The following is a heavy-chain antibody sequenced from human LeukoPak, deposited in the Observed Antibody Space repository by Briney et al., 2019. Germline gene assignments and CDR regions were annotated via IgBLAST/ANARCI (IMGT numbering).Heavy chain of an antibody. V-gene: IGHV4-61*01. D-gene: IGHD3-3*01. J-gene: IGHJ5*02. Sequence: SETLSLTCTVSGGSVSSGSYYWSWIRQPPGKGLEWIGYIYYSGSTNYNPSLKSRVTISVDTSKNQFSLKLSSVTAADTAVYYCARMGTFGVAPTKWFDPWGQGTLVTVSS. CDR3: ARMGTFGVAPTKWFDP. CDR1: GGSVSSGSYY. CDR2: IYYSGST.